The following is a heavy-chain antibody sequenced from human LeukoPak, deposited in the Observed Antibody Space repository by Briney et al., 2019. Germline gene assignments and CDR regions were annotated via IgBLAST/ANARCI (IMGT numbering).Heavy chain of an antibody. CDR3: ARVFGRWLQLGDYFDY. CDR1: GGSFSGYY. V-gene: IGHV4-34*01. D-gene: IGHD5-24*01. Sequence: SETLSLTCAVYGGSFSGYYWSWIRQPPGKGLEWIGEINHSGSTNYNPSLKSRVTISVDTSKNQFSLKLSPVTAADTAVYYCARVFGRWLQLGDYFDYWGQGTLVTVSS. J-gene: IGHJ4*02. CDR2: INHSGST.